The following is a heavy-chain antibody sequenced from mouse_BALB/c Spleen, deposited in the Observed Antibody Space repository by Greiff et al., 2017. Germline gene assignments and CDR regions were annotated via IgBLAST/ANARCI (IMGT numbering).Heavy chain of an antibody. J-gene: IGHJ4*01. CDR1: GYTFTSYW. Sequence: VQLQQSGAELAKPGASVKMSCKASGYTFTSYWMHWVKQRPGQGLEWIGYINPSTGYTEYNQKFKGKATLTVDKSSSTAYMELRSLTSEDTAVYYCARGRYDDAMDYWGQGTSVTVSS. D-gene: IGHD2-14*01. CDR2: INPSTGYT. CDR3: ARGRYDDAMDY. V-gene: IGHV1-7*01.